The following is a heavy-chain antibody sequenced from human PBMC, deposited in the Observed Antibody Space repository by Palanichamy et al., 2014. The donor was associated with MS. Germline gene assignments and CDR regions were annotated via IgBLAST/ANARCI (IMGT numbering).Heavy chain of an antibody. CDR2: IRGDGADI. CDR1: GLTLTTRGQA. D-gene: IGHD6-13*01. CDR3: AIKTPGQHPFDT. V-gene: IGHV3-23*01. Sequence: EVQVLESGGGLGXPGGSLRLSCTASGLTLTTRGQAMAWVRQAPGKGLEWVSSIRGDGADISYAASVEGRFTVSVDNYRNTLYLQMNSLRAGDTALYYCAIKTPGQHPFDTWGQGTLVTVSS. J-gene: IGHJ4*02.